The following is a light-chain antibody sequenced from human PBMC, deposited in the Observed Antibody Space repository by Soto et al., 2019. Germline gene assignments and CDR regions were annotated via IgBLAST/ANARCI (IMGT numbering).Light chain of an antibody. J-gene: IGLJ3*02. V-gene: IGLV2-8*01. Sequence: QAVVTQPPSASGSPGQSVTISCTGTSSDVGGYNYVSWYQQYPGRARKLMIHEVTKRPSGVPDSFSGSKSGNTASLTVSGLHAEDEAGYYCSSYEGSNNIYVVFGGGTKLTLL. CDR3: SSYEGSNNIYVV. CDR2: EVT. CDR1: SSDVGGYNY.